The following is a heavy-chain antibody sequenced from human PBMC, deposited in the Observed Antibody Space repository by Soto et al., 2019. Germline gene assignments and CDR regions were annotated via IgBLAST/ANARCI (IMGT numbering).Heavy chain of an antibody. J-gene: IGHJ4*02. D-gene: IGHD3-10*01. V-gene: IGHV4-31*03. CDR3: ARVSPFTMVRGVIDY. Sequence: QVQLQESGPGLVKPSQTLSLTCTVSGGSISSGGYYWSWIRQHPGKGLEWIGYIYYSGSTFYNPSLKSRVTISVDTSKNQFSLKLSSVTAADTAVYYCARVSPFTMVRGVIDYWGQGTLVTVSS. CDR2: IYYSGST. CDR1: GGSISSGGYY.